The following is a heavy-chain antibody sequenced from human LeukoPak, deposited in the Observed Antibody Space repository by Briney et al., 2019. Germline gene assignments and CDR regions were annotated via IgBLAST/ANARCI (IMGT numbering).Heavy chain of an antibody. V-gene: IGHV3-20*04. J-gene: IGHJ4*02. D-gene: IGHD6-13*01. Sequence: GGSLRLSCAASGFTFDDYGMSWVRQGPGKGLEWVSGINWNGGRTGYADSVKGRFTISRDNAKNTLYLQMNSLRAEDTAVYYCARGIAAAGTDYWGQGTLVTVSS. CDR1: GFTFDDYG. CDR3: ARGIAAAGTDY. CDR2: INWNGGRT.